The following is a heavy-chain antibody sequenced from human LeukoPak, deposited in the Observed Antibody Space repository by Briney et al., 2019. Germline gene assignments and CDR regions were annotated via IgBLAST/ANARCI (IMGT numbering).Heavy chain of an antibody. CDR3: ARNFYDSSGYDPFDI. D-gene: IGHD3-22*01. CDR1: GYTVSSYG. V-gene: IGHV1-18*01. J-gene: IGHJ3*02. Sequence: ASVKVSCKASGYTVSSYGISWVRQAPGQGVEWLGRSNVYNGNTNYAQKLQGRVTMTTDTSTSTAYMELRSLRSDDTAVYYCARNFYDSSGYDPFDIWGQGTMVTVSS. CDR2: SNVYNGNT.